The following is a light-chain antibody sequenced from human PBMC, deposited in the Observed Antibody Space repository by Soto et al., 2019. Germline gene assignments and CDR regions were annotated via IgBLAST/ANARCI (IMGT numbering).Light chain of an antibody. Sequence: QSALTQPASMSGSPGQSITISCTGTSSDLGDYNYVSWYQQHPGKAPKLMIFEVTNRPSGVSSRFSGSKSGNTASLTISGLQAEDEAHYYCTSYTRSTTVIFGGGTKLTVL. CDR1: SSDLGDYNY. CDR3: TSYTRSTTVI. V-gene: IGLV2-14*01. J-gene: IGLJ2*01. CDR2: EVT.